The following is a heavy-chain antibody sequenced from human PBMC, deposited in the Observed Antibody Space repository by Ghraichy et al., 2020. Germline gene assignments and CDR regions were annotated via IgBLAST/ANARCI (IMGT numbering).Heavy chain of an antibody. J-gene: IGHJ4*01. CDR2: MSTTGYIK. Sequence: GGSLRLSCVASGFTFNEYVLHWVRQAPGKGPEWVAVMSTTGYIKIYTDSVKARFTISRDNSKDTLYLQMNSLRTDDTAVYYCARDPIIVAPHYFEYWGRGRMVTVAS. CDR1: GFTFNEYV. D-gene: IGHD2-21*01. CDR3: ARDPIIVAPHYFEY. V-gene: IGHV3-30-3*01.